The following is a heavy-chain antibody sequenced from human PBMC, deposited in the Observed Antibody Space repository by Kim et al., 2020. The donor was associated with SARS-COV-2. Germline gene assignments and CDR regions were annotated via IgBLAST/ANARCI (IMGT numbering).Heavy chain of an antibody. CDR2: IYYSGST. V-gene: IGHV4-39*07. D-gene: IGHD3-3*01. J-gene: IGHJ4*02. Sequence: SGTLSLTCTVSGGSISSSSYYWGWIRQPPGKGLEWIGSIYYSGSTYYNPSLKSRVTISVDTSKNQFSLKLSSVTAADTAVYYCAREQIGLRFLEWLPAFFDYWGQGTLVTVAS. CDR1: GGSISSSSYY. CDR3: AREQIGLRFLEWLPAFFDY.